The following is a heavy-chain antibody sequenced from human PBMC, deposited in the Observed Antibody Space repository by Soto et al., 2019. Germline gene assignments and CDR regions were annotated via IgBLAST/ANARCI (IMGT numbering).Heavy chain of an antibody. Sequence: ASVKVSCKASGYTFTSYGISWVRQAPGQGLEWMGWISAYNGNTNYAQKLQGRVTMTTDTSTSTAYMELRSLRSDDTAVYYCARDPGRAGYYYDSSGPLGYWGQGTLVTVSS. D-gene: IGHD3-22*01. V-gene: IGHV1-18*04. CDR2: ISAYNGNT. CDR3: ARDPGRAGYYYDSSGPLGY. CDR1: GYTFTSYG. J-gene: IGHJ4*02.